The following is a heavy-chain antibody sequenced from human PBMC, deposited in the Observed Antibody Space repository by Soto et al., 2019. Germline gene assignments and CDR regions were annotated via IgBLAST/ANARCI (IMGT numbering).Heavy chain of an antibody. CDR1: GGSISSSSYY. V-gene: IGHV4-39*01. Sequence: QLQLQESGPGLVKPSETLSLTCTVSGGSISSSSYYWGWIRQPPGKGLEWIGSIYYSGSTYYNPSLKSRVTISVDTSKNQFSLKLSSVTAADTAVYYCARHLFREEGYNYFDYWGQGTLVTVSS. D-gene: IGHD3-16*02. J-gene: IGHJ4*02. CDR2: IYYSGST. CDR3: ARHLFREEGYNYFDY.